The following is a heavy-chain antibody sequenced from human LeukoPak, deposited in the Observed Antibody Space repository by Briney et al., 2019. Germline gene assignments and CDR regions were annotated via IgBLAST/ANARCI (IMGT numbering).Heavy chain of an antibody. V-gene: IGHV3-30*18. CDR1: GFTFSSYG. D-gene: IGHD1-26*01. Sequence: PGRSLRLSCAASGFTFSSYGMHWVRQAPGKGLEWVAVISYDGSNKYYADSVKGRFTISRDNSKNTLYLQMNSLRAEDTAVYYCAKVGGSYREKYYFDYWGQGTLVTVSS. CDR3: AKVGGSYREKYYFDY. J-gene: IGHJ4*02. CDR2: ISYDGSNK.